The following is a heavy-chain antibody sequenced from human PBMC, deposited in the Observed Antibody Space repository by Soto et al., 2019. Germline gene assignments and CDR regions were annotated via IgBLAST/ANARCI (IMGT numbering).Heavy chain of an antibody. CDR3: ATIYGSGYRAFDY. D-gene: IGHD3-10*01. V-gene: IGHV1-69*04. CDR1: GDTFSFYS. CDR2: VNPILSMS. J-gene: IGHJ4*02. Sequence: QGQLVQSGADVKRPGSSVKVSCKASGDTFSFYSINWVRQAPGLGLEWMGRVNPILSMSNYAQRFQGRVTMAAYKSTSTAYMELSGLRSEDTAMYYCATIYGSGYRAFDYWGQGALVTVSS.